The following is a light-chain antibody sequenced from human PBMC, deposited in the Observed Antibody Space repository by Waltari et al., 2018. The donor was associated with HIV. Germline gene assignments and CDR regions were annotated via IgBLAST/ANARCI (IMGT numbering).Light chain of an antibody. CDR2: RDN. CDR3: QVWDSSTVV. Sequence: SYELTQPLSVSVALGQTARITCGGNKIGTKNVHWYQQKPGKAPHLVIYRDNNRPSGTPERFSGSNSGNTATLTISRAQAGDEADYYCQVWDSSTVVFGTGTKVTVL. V-gene: IGLV3-9*01. J-gene: IGLJ1*01. CDR1: KIGTKN.